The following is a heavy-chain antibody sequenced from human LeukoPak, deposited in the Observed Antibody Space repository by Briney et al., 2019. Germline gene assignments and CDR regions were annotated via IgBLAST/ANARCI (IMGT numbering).Heavy chain of an antibody. CDR3: ARGVDYDTSGPDH. D-gene: IGHD3-22*01. CDR1: GFIFSSYW. CDR2: IKSDGSAT. J-gene: IGHJ4*02. Sequence: PGESLRLSCAASGFIFSSYWMHWVRQIPGKGLVWVSRIKSDGSATSYADSVKGRFTISRDNAKNTLYLQMNSLGAEDTAVYYCARGVDYDTSGPDHWGQGTLVTASS. V-gene: IGHV3-74*01.